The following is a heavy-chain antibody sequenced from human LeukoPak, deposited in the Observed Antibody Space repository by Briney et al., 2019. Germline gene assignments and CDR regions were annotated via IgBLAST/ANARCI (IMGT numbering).Heavy chain of an antibody. CDR2: INPDGSQT. V-gene: IGHV3-7*01. Sequence: GGSLRLSCAASGFTFTTYWMNWVRQAPGKGLEWVALINPDGSQTIYVDSVKGRFTISRDNAENSSYLQMNTLRAEDTAVYYCARDLGYGALDPWGQGTLVTVSS. CDR1: GFTFTTYW. J-gene: IGHJ5*02. D-gene: IGHD4-17*01. CDR3: ARDLGYGALDP.